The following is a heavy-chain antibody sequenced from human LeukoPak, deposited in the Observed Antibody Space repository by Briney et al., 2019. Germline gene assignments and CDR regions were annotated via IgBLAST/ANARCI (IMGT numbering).Heavy chain of an antibody. J-gene: IGHJ4*02. CDR3: ARDTAHYYGSGSTFDY. D-gene: IGHD3-10*01. CDR1: GGSISSYY. CDR2: IYTSGST. Sequence: SETLSLTCTVSGGSISSYYWSWIRQPAGKGLEWIGRIYTSGSTNYNPSLKSRVTISVDTSKNQFSLKLSSVTAADTAVYYCARDTAHYYGSGSTFDYWGQGTLVTVSS. V-gene: IGHV4-4*07.